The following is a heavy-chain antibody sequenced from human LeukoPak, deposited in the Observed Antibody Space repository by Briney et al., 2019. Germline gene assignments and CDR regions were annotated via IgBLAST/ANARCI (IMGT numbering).Heavy chain of an antibody. J-gene: IGHJ4*02. CDR1: GYTFSSYG. V-gene: IGHV1-18*01. D-gene: IGHD3-10*01. Sequence: ASVKVSCKASGYTFSSYGISWVRQAPGQGLEWMGWISAYNGNTNYAQKLQDRVTMTTDTSTSTAYMELSRLRSDDTAVYYCAGDMVRGVILRRVLEYWGQGTLVTVSS. CDR2: ISAYNGNT. CDR3: AGDMVRGVILRRVLEY.